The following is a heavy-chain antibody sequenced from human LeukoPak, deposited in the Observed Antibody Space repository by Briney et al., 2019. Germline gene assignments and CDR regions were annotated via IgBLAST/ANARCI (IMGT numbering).Heavy chain of an antibody. D-gene: IGHD6-13*01. CDR3: ARDDPAAAAVFGC. J-gene: IGHJ4*02. V-gene: IGHV3-30-3*01. CDR2: ISYDGSNK. CDR1: GFTFSSYA. Sequence: GRSLRLSCAASGFTFSSYAMHWVRQAPGKGLEWVAVISYDGSNKYYADSVKGRFTISRDNSKNTLYLQMNSLRAEDTAVYYCARDDPAAAAVFGCWGQGTLVTVSS.